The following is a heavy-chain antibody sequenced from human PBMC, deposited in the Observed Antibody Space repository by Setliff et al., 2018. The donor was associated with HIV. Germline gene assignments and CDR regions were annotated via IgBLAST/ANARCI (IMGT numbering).Heavy chain of an antibody. CDR3: ARDYYDILTGYYLNSYYYYMDV. CDR2: IKQDGSEK. J-gene: IGHJ6*03. Sequence: GGSLRLSCAASGFTFSSYWMSWVRQAPGKGLEWVANIKQDGSEKYYVDSVKGRFTISRDNAKNSLYLQMNSLRAEDTAVYYCARDYYDILTGYYLNSYYYYMDVWGKGTTVTVS. D-gene: IGHD3-9*01. CDR1: GFTFSSYW. V-gene: IGHV3-7*03.